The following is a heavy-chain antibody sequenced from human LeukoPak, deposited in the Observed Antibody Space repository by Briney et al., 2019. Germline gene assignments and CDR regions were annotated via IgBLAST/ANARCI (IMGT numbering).Heavy chain of an antibody. CDR1: GFTLSSYA. V-gene: IGHV3-23*01. CDR3: ARAGGPYCGGDCYPPPYYYYYMDV. D-gene: IGHD2-21*02. CDR2: ISDSGNT. J-gene: IGHJ6*03. Sequence: GGSLRLSCAASGFTLSSYAMSWVRQAPGKRLEWVSAISDSGNTYHADSVKGRFTISRDSSKNTLYLQMNSLRAEDTAVYYCARAGGPYCGGDCYPPPYYYYYMDVWGKGTTVTVSS.